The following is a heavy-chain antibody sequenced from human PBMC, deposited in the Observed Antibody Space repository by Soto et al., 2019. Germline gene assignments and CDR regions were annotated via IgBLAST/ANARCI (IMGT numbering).Heavy chain of an antibody. Sequence: SETLSLTXTVSGGSISSSSYYWGWIRQPPGKGLEWIGYIYYSGSTNYNPSLKSRVTISVDTSKNQFSLKLSSVTAADTAVYYCARGLLPVDYWGQGTLVTVSS. CDR1: GGSISSSSYY. CDR2: IYYSGST. CDR3: ARGLLPVDY. D-gene: IGHD2-15*01. V-gene: IGHV4-61*05. J-gene: IGHJ4*02.